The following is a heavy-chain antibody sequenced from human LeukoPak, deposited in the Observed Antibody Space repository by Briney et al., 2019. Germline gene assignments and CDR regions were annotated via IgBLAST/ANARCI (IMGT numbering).Heavy chain of an antibody. D-gene: IGHD6-19*01. CDR3: ARHRDYGTGWYGFDY. V-gene: IGHV4-59*08. CDR1: GGSINSYY. J-gene: IGHJ4*02. CDR2: IYYSGSS. Sequence: ETLSLTCTVSGGSINSYYWSWIRPPPGQGLEWIAYIYYSGSSNYNPSLKSRVTISVDTSKNQFSLRLSSVTAADTAVYYCARHRDYGTGWYGFDYWGQGSLVTVSS.